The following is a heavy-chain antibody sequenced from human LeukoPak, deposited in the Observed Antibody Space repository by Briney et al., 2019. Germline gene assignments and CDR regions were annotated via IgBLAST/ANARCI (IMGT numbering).Heavy chain of an antibody. CDR1: GFTLSSYT. J-gene: IGHJ6*02. Sequence: GGSLRLSCAASGFTLSSYTMHWVRQAPGKGLEWVAMISYDGSNKYYADSVKGRFTISRDNSKNTLYVQMNSLRAEDTAVYYCARGATRDYYYYGMDVWGQGTTVTVSS. CDR2: ISYDGSNK. CDR3: ARGATRDYYYYGMDV. V-gene: IGHV3-30*04.